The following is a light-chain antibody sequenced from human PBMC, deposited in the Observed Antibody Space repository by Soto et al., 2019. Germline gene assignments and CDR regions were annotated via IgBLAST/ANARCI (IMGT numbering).Light chain of an antibody. Sequence: EIVWTPSPGTLSFSPVERSTLSCMASQSVSSSYLAWYQQKPGQAPRLLIYGASSRATGIPDRFSGSGSGTDFTLTISRLEPGDFAVYYCQQYSHSPNFGEGTRRAIK. CDR3: QQYSHSPN. CDR2: GAS. V-gene: IGKV3-20*01. J-gene: IGKJ5*01. CDR1: QSVSSSY.